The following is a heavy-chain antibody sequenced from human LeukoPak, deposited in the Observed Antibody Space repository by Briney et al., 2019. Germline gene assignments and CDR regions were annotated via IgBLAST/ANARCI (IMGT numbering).Heavy chain of an antibody. V-gene: IGHV5-51*01. CDR1: GYRFTNFW. CDR3: AAQWGTSSGAFDI. J-gene: IGHJ3*02. D-gene: IGHD3-16*01. CDR2: IYPDDSDT. Sequence: GESLKISCKGSGYRFTNFWIGWVRQMPGKGLEWMAIIYPDDSDTRYSPSFQGQVTISADKSIFTAYLQWSSLKASDTAMYYCAAQWGTSSGAFDIWGRGTMVTVSS.